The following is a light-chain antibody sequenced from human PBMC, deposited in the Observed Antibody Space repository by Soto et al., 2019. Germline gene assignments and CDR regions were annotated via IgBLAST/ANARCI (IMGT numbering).Light chain of an antibody. V-gene: IGKV1-39*01. CDR2: AAS. CDR1: QSISSY. J-gene: IGKJ5*01. CDR3: QQSYSCIT. Sequence: DIQMTQYPSSLSASVGDRVTITCRSSQSISSYLNWYQQKPGKAPKLLIYAASSLQSGVPSRFSGSGSGTDFTLTISSLQPEDFATYYCQQSYSCITFGKGTRLDIK.